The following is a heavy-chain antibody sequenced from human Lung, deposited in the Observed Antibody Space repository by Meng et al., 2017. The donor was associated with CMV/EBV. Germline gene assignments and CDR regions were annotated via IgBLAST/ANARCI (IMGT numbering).Heavy chain of an antibody. Sequence: VQLQESGPVLVKPSQTLSLTCTVSGGSIGSVGYYWSWIRQHPGKGLEWIGYIYYTGSTFYNPSLKSRVTISVDTSKNQFSLKLIPATAADTAVYYCAREAGRDGYATPKFDYWGQGTLVTVSS. J-gene: IGHJ4*02. CDR1: GGSIGSVGYY. D-gene: IGHD5-24*01. V-gene: IGHV4-31*03. CDR2: IYYTGST. CDR3: AREAGRDGYATPKFDY.